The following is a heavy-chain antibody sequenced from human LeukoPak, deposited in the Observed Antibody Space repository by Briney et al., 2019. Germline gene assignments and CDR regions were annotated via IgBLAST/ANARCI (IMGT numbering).Heavy chain of an antibody. V-gene: IGHV3-74*01. D-gene: IGHD4-17*01. CDR1: GFTFSSYW. CDR3: ATQTDYGNFDI. CDR2: INSDGSST. Sequence: PGGSLRLSCAASGFTFSSYWMHWVRQAPGKGLVWVSRINSDGSSTSYADSVKGRFTISRDNAKNTLYLQMNSLRAEDTAVYYCATQTDYGNFDIWGQGTTVTISS. J-gene: IGHJ3*02.